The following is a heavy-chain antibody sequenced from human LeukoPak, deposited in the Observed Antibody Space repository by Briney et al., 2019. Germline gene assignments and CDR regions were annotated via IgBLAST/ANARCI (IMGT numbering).Heavy chain of an antibody. J-gene: IGHJ4*02. D-gene: IGHD3-3*01. CDR2: INPNSGGT. Sequence: ASVTVSCTASGYTFTGYYMHWVRQAPGQGLEWMGWINPNSGGTNYAQKFQGRVTMTRDTSISTAYMELSRLRSDDTAVYYCARDLGYYDFWSGYYTGNDYWGQGTLVTVSS. CDR3: ARDLGYYDFWSGYYTGNDY. CDR1: GYTFTGYY. V-gene: IGHV1-2*02.